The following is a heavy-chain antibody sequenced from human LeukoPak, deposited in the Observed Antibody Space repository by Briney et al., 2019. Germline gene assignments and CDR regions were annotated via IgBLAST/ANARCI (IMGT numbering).Heavy chain of an antibody. CDR2: IYTSGST. CDR3: ARDSGWLGVDY. CDR1: GGSISSSSYY. V-gene: IGHV4-61*02. D-gene: IGHD3-10*01. Sequence: SETLSLTCTVSGGSISSSSYYWSWIRQPAGKGLEWIGRIYTSGSTNYNSPLKSRVTISVDTSKNQFSLKLSSVTAADTAVYYCARDSGWLGVDYWGQGTLVTVSS. J-gene: IGHJ4*02.